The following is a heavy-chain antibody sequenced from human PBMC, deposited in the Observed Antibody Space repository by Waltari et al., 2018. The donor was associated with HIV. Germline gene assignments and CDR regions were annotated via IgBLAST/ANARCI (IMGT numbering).Heavy chain of an antibody. CDR1: GRSFSGYS. J-gene: IGHJ5*02. V-gene: IGHV4-34*01. D-gene: IGHD1-26*01. CDR2: INHRGIT. Sequence: QEQLQQWGTGLLKPSETLSLTCAVYGRSFSGYSWSWIRQSPGKGLECMGEINHRGITNYNPSLKSRVTISVDASKRQFSLTMKSVTAADTAVYFCARIPKKFNWEYDPWGRGTLVTVSS. CDR3: ARIPKKFNWEYDP.